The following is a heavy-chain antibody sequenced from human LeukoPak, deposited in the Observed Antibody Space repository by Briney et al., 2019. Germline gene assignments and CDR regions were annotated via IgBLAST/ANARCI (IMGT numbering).Heavy chain of an antibody. J-gene: IGHJ4*02. V-gene: IGHV4-59*11. CDR3: ARAPDSYYFDY. CDR2: IYYSGSA. Sequence: KSSETLSLTCTVSGGSISSHYWSWIRQPPGKGLEWIGYIYYSGSANYNPSLKSLITISVDTSKNQFPLKLSSVTAADTAVYYCARAPDSYYFDYWGQGTLVTVSS. CDR1: GGSISSHY.